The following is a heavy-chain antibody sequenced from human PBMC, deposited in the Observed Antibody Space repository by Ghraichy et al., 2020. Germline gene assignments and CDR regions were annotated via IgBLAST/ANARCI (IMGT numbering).Heavy chain of an antibody. D-gene: IGHD5-18*01. CDR2: IIPIFGTA. CDR1: GGTFSSYA. V-gene: IGHV1-69*13. Sequence: SVKVSCKASGGTFSSYAISWVRQAPGQGLEWMGGIIPIFGTANYAQKFQGRVTITADESTSTAYMELSSLRSEDTAVYYCARDYVDTAMVTDYYYYGMDVWGQGTTVTVSS. CDR3: ARDYVDTAMVTDYYYYGMDV. J-gene: IGHJ6*02.